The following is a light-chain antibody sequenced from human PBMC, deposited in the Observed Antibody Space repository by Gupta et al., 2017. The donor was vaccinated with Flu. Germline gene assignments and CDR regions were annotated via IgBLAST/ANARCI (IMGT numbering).Light chain of an antibody. V-gene: IGLV3-21*02. CDR2: DDS. CDR3: QVWNYRSDHPLYV. Sequence: TARMTCGGNNIENEVVHWYQQKAGQAPVVVVYDDSERPSGIPERVSGSHSGNTATLTISSVEAGDEADYYCQVWNYRSDHPLYVFGSGTKVTVL. CDR1: NIENEV. J-gene: IGLJ1*01.